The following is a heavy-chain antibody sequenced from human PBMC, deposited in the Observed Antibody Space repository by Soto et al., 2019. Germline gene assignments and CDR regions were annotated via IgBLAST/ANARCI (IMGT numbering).Heavy chain of an antibody. CDR1: GFTFSSYA. Sequence: EVQLLESGGGLVQPGGSLRLSCAASGFTFSSYAMSWVRQAPGKGLEWVSSLSGYTGNTYYADSVKGWFTISRDNSKNTLYLQMNRRRAEATSVYYCAKAPRDQGTLNYSWGEGTLVIVSS. CDR3: AKAPRDQGTLNYS. J-gene: IGHJ4*02. CDR2: LSGYTGNT. V-gene: IGHV3-23*01.